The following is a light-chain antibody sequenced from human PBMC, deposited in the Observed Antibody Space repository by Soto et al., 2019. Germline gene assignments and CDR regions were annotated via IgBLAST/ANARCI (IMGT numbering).Light chain of an antibody. Sequence: ILMTQSPPTLSLSPGETATLSCRASQRVSSNLAWYQQKPGQAPRLLIYGASTRATGIPARFSGSGSGTEFTLTISSLQSEDFAVYYCQQYNKWPWTFGQGTRLEIK. V-gene: IGKV3-15*01. CDR2: GAS. CDR1: QRVSSN. CDR3: QQYNKWPWT. J-gene: IGKJ5*01.